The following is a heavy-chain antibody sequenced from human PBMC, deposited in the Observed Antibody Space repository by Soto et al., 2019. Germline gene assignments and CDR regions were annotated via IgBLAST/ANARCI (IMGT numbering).Heavy chain of an antibody. J-gene: IGHJ4*02. CDR2: IRRIAYGGTT. CDR1: GFNFAAYT. CDR3: ARSLAIDFDS. V-gene: IGHV3-49*04. Sequence: RLSCSASGFNFAAYTMSWVRLTPGKGLEWVGFIRRIAYGGTTDYAAYVKGRFTISRDDSRKIVYLQMSRLKIEDTAVYYCARSLAIDFDSWGQGTLVTVSS.